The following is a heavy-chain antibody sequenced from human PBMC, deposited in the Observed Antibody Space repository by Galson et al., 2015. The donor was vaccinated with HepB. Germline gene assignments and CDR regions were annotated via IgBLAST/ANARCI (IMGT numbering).Heavy chain of an antibody. D-gene: IGHD3-3*02. CDR2: ISAYNGNT. J-gene: IGHJ4*02. Sequence: SVKVSCKAFGYTFTSHSFSWVRQAPGQGLEWMGWISAYNGNTNYAQKFQDRVTMTTDTSASTAYMELRSLRSDDTAVYYCAGDLSLGYWGQGTLVTVSS. V-gene: IGHV1-18*04. CDR1: GYTFTSHS. CDR3: AGDLSLGY.